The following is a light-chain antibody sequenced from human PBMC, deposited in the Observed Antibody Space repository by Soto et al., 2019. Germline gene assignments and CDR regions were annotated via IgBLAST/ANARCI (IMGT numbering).Light chain of an antibody. J-gene: IGLJ2*01. CDR2: EVS. CDR3: SSYAGSNGVV. CDR1: SSDVGGYDY. V-gene: IGLV2-8*01. Sequence: QSALTQPPSASGSPGQSVTISCTGTSSDVGGYDYVSWCQQHPGKAPKLMIYEVSKRPSGVPDRFSGSKSDNTASLTVSGLQAEDEADYYCSSYAGSNGVVFGGGTKVTVL.